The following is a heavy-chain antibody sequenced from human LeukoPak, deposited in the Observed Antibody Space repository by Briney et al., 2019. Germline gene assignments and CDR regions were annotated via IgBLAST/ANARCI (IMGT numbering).Heavy chain of an antibody. Sequence: ASVKVSCKASGYTFTGYYMHWVRQAPGQGLEWMGWINPNSGGTNYAQKFQGRVTMTRDTSISTAYMELSRLRSDDTAVYYCAREVAISMAGINDYWGQGTLVTVSS. CDR2: INPNSGGT. J-gene: IGHJ4*02. D-gene: IGHD6-19*01. CDR1: GYTFTGYY. V-gene: IGHV1-2*02. CDR3: AREVAISMAGINDY.